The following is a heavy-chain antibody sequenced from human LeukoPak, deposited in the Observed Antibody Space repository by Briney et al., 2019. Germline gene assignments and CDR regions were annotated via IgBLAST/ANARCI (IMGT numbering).Heavy chain of an antibody. Sequence: GGSLRLSCGASGFTFSIYGMHWVRQAPGKGPEWVAVIWFDGSNKYYADSVKGRFTISRDNSKNTLYLQINSLRAEDTAVYYCARANYGSGSNYYYGLDVWGQGTTVTVSS. CDR1: GFTFSIYG. D-gene: IGHD3-10*01. J-gene: IGHJ6*02. CDR2: IWFDGSNK. V-gene: IGHV3-33*01. CDR3: ARANYGSGSNYYYGLDV.